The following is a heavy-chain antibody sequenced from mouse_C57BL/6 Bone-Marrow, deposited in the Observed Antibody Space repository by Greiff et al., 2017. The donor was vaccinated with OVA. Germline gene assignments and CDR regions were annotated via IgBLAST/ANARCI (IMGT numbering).Heavy chain of an antibody. V-gene: IGHV3-6*01. CDR3: ARKDYPGIAY. D-gene: IGHD2-4*01. CDR2: ISYDGSN. CDR1: GYSITSGYY. J-gene: IGHJ3*01. Sequence: DVQLQESGPGLVKPSQSLSLTCSVTGYSITSGYYWNWIRQFPGNKLEWMGYISYDGSNNYNPSLKNRISITRDTSKNQFFLKLNSVTTEDTATYYCARKDYPGIAYWGQGTLVTVSA.